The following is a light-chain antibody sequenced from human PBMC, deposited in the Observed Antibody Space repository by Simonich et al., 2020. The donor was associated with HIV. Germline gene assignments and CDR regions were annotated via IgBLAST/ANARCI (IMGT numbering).Light chain of an antibody. CDR2: GAS. CDR1: QSVSSRS. V-gene: IGKV3-20*01. CDR3: QQYGSSPFT. Sequence: EIVLTQSPGTLSLSPGESDTLSCKASQSVSSRSLAWYQQKPGHAPRTLIYGASSRATGIPDRFSGSGSGTDFTLTISRLEPEDFAVYYCQQYGSSPFTFGPGTKVDIK. J-gene: IGKJ3*01.